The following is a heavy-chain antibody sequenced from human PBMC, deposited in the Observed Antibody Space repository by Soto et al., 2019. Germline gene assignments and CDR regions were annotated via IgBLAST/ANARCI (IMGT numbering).Heavy chain of an antibody. Sequence: QVQLMQSGAEVKKPGASVTISCKASGYTFTSYYIHWVRQAPRQGLEWMAIINPSGGSTNYAQKFQGRVTVTRDTSTSTVNMELSSLGSEDTAVYYCARDLTAADYWGQGTLVTVSS. V-gene: IGHV1-46*01. J-gene: IGHJ4*02. CDR1: GYTFTSYY. CDR2: INPSGGST. CDR3: ARDLTAADY. D-gene: IGHD2-21*02.